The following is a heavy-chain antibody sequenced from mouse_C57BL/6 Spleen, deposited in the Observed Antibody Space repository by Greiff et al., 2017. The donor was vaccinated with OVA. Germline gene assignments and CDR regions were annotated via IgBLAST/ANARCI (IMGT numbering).Heavy chain of an antibody. CDR3: ARDGSKGFAY. V-gene: IGHV1-61*01. CDR2: IYPSDSET. J-gene: IGHJ3*01. D-gene: IGHD1-1*01. CDR1: GYTFTSYW. Sequence: QVQLQQPGAELVRPGSSVKLSCKASGYTFTSYWMDWVKQRPGQGLEWIGNIYPSDSETHYNQKFKDKATLTVDKSSSTAYMQLSSLTSEDSAVYYCARDGSKGFAYWGQGTLVTVSA.